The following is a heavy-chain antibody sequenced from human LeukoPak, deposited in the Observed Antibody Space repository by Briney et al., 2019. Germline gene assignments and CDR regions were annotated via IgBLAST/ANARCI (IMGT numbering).Heavy chain of an antibody. D-gene: IGHD3-22*01. V-gene: IGHV1-69*04. Sequence: SVKVSCKASGGTFSSYAISWVRQAPGQGLEWMGRIIPILGIANYAQKFQGRVTITADKSTSTAYMELSSLRSEDTAVYYCARGGTMTPFDYWGQGTLVTVSS. J-gene: IGHJ4*02. CDR3: ARGGTMTPFDY. CDR1: GGTFSSYA. CDR2: IIPILGIA.